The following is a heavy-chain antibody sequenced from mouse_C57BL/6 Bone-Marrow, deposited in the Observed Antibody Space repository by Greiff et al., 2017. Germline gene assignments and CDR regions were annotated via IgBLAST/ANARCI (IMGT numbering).Heavy chain of an antibody. V-gene: IGHV5-12*01. CDR3: ARHWDGYYAMDY. CDR2: ISNGGGST. Sequence: DVQLQESGGGLVQPGGSLKLSCAASGFTFSDYYMYWVRQTPEKRLEWVAYISNGGGSTYYPDTVKGRFTISRDNAKNTLYLQMSRLKSEDTAMYYCARHWDGYYAMDYWGQGTSVTVSS. J-gene: IGHJ4*01. CDR1: GFTFSDYY. D-gene: IGHD2-3*01.